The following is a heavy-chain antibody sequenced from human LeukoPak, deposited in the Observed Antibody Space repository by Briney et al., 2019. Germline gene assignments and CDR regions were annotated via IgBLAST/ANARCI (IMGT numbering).Heavy chain of an antibody. CDR2: IYVIGST. CDR1: GGSMGNYY. Sequence: SETLSLTCSVSGGSMGNYYWNWLRQPARKRLEWIGRIYVIGSTNYTPSLKSRVTISMDKSKNHFSLNLKSVTAADTAFYYCARDFYGDDGHHPFDYWGQGIQVTVSS. V-gene: IGHV4-4*07. J-gene: IGHJ4*02. D-gene: IGHD2/OR15-2a*01. CDR3: ARDFYGDDGHHPFDY.